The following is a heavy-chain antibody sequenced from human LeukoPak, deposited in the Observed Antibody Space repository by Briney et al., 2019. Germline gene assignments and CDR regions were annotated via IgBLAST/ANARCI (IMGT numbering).Heavy chain of an antibody. V-gene: IGHV3-9*01. D-gene: IGHD3-16*01. J-gene: IGHJ4*02. CDR2: ISWNSGSI. CDR3: AKDMGGTEASFDY. Sequence: GGSLRLSCAASGFTFDDYAMHWVRQAPGKGLKWVSGISWNSGSIGYADSVKGRFTISRDNAKNSLYLQMNSLRAEDTALYYCAKDMGGTEASFDYWGQGTLVTVSS. CDR1: GFTFDDYA.